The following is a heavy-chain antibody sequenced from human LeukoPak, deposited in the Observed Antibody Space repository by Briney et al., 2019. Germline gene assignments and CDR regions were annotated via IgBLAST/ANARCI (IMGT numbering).Heavy chain of an antibody. CDR3: ARGRMNSSSRRPYATGFDY. CDR2: MNPNSGNT. J-gene: IGHJ4*02. CDR1: GYTFTSYD. D-gene: IGHD3-22*01. Sequence: ASVKVSCEASGYTFTSYDINWVRQATGQGLEWMGWMNPNSGNTGYAQKFQGRVTMTRNTSISTAYMELSSLRSEDTAVYYCARGRMNSSSRRPYATGFDYWGQGTLVTVSS. V-gene: IGHV1-8*01.